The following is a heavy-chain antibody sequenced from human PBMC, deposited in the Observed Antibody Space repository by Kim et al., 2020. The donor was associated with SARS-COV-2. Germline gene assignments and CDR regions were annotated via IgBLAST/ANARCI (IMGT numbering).Heavy chain of an antibody. CDR2: INPNSGGT. Sequence: ASVKVSCKASGYTFTGYYMHWVRQAPGQGLEWMGWINPNSGGTNYAQKFQGWVTMTRDTSISTAYMELSRLRSDDTAVYYCARLGVGLIAAAGPDFWFDPWGQGTLVTVSS. J-gene: IGHJ5*02. D-gene: IGHD6-13*01. CDR1: GYTFTGYY. V-gene: IGHV1-2*04. CDR3: ARLGVGLIAAAGPDFWFDP.